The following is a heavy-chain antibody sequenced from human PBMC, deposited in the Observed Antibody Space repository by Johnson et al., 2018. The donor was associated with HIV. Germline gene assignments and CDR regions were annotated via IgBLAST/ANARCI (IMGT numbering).Heavy chain of an antibody. CDR2: ISYDGSNE. D-gene: IGHD3-22*01. V-gene: IGHV3-30*03. J-gene: IGHJ3*01. CDR1: GFTVSSYC. CDR3: ARDRRLSLYYYDSSGYYRPDA. Sequence: QVQLVESGGGLVQPGGSLRLSCAASGFTVSSYCLHWVRQAPGKGLEWVAVISYDGSNEYFADSVKGRFTISRDNSKNTLYLQMNSLRSEDTAVYYCARDRRLSLYYYDSSGYYRPDA.